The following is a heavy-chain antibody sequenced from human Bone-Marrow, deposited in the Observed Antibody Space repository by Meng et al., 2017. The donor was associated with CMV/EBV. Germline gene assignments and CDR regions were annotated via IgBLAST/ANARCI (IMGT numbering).Heavy chain of an antibody. J-gene: IGHJ3*02. Sequence: SETLSLTCTVSGGSISSSSYYWGWIRQPPGKGLEWIGSIYYSGSTYYNPSLKSRVTISVDTSKNQFSLKLSSVTAADTAVYYCARFGIYDSEGAFDIWGQGTMVTVSS. CDR2: IYYSGST. V-gene: IGHV4-39*07. CDR3: ARFGIYDSEGAFDI. CDR1: GGSISSSSYY. D-gene: IGHD3-3*01.